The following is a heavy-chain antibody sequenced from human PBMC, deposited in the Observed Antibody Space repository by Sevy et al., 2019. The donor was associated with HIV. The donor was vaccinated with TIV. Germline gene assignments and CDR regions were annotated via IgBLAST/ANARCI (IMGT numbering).Heavy chain of an antibody. Sequence: SETLSLTCTVSGASMRSGTYYWSWIRQHPGKGLEWIGYIYYTGSTYYNPSLKGRVFISLDASKNQFSLKLSSVTAADTAVYYCARGRLIVVRERWFDPWGQGTLVTVSS. CDR1: GASMRSGTYY. CDR2: IYYTGST. D-gene: IGHD3-22*01. V-gene: IGHV4-31*03. CDR3: ARGRLIVVRERWFDP. J-gene: IGHJ5*02.